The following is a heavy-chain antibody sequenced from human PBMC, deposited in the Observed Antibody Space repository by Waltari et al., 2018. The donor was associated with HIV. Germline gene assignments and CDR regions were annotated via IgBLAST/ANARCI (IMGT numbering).Heavy chain of an antibody. J-gene: IGHJ4*02. Sequence: QVQLVESGGGVVQPGRSLRPPCAASGFTFSSYGITRVPQAPGKGLEWVAVISYDGSNKYYADSVKGRFTISRDNSKNTLYLQMNSLRAEDTAVYYCAKGWAQAYYFDYWGQGTLVTVSS. V-gene: IGHV3-30*18. D-gene: IGHD1-26*01. CDR3: AKGWAQAYYFDY. CDR2: ISYDGSNK. CDR1: GFTFSSYG.